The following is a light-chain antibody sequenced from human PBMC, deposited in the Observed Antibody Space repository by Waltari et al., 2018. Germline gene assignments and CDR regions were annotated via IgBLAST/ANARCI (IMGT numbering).Light chain of an antibody. V-gene: IGLV8-61*01. Sequence: QTVATQEPSLSVSPGGPVPLTCALCSGSISSTSYVSWYRQTPGQAPRTLIYKINSRSAGVPDRFSGSFLGNKAALTITGAQADDESDYYCLMYMGSGIWVFGGGTKVTVL. CDR2: KIN. CDR1: SGSISSTSY. J-gene: IGLJ2*01. CDR3: LMYMGSGIWV.